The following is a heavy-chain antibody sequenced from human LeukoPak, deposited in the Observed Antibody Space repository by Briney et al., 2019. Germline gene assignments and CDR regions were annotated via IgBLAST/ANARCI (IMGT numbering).Heavy chain of an antibody. J-gene: IGHJ1*01. V-gene: IGHV4-59*08. CDR2: IYYSGST. D-gene: IGHD3-3*01. CDR1: GGSISSYY. Sequence: SETLSLTCTVSGGSISSYYWTWIRQPPGKGPEWIGYIYYSGSTKYNPSLKSRVTMSVDTSKNRFSLKLSSVTAADTAVYYCARVGITIFGVGPEYFQHWGQGTLVTVSS. CDR3: ARVGITIFGVGPEYFQH.